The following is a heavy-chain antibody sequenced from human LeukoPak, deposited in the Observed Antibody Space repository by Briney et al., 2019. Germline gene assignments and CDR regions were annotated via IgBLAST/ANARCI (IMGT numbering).Heavy chain of an antibody. Sequence: ASVKVSCKTSGYTFTDYNLHWVRQAPGQRLDWIGIIKPSGGDTSYAQTFQGRVFMTRDTSTSTVYMELSSLKSEDTAVYYCARDKSSGWSNDAFDIWGQGTMVTVSS. CDR3: ARDKSSGWSNDAFDI. V-gene: IGHV1-46*01. J-gene: IGHJ3*02. D-gene: IGHD6-19*01. CDR1: GYTFTDYN. CDR2: IKPSGGDT.